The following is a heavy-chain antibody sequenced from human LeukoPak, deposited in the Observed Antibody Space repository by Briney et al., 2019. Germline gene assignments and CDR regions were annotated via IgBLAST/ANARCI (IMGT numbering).Heavy chain of an antibody. Sequence: RAGGSLRLSCAASGFNFNFVWMSWVRRAPGKGLEWVGRIRTKIDGETVDYAAPVEGRFTISRDDSKSTLYLQMNSLKTEDSAVYYCTTERNWELLRPYGMDIWGQGTTVTVSS. CDR3: TTERNWELLRPYGMDI. CDR1: GFNFNFVW. V-gene: IGHV3-15*01. D-gene: IGHD1-26*01. J-gene: IGHJ6*02. CDR2: IRTKIDGETV.